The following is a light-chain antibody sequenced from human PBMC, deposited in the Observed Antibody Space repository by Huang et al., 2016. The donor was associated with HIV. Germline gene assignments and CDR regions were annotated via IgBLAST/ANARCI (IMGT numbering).Light chain of an antibody. V-gene: IGKV3-20*01. Sequence: EIVLTQSPGTLSLSPGERATLSCRASQSVSSNYLAWYQQKPGQAPRLLICDAASRATGIPDRFSGGGSGTDFTRTISRLEPEDFAVYYCQQYGSSPLTFGGGTNVEIK. CDR3: QQYGSSPLT. CDR1: QSVSSNY. J-gene: IGKJ4*01. CDR2: DAA.